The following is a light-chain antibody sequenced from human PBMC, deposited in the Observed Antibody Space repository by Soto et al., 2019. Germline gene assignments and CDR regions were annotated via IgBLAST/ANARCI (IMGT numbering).Light chain of an antibody. V-gene: IGLV2-14*01. CDR3: SSYTRSSTWV. CDR1: SSDVGGYNY. J-gene: IGLJ3*02. CDR2: EVS. Sequence: QSALTQPASVSGSPGQSITISCTGTSSDVGGYNYVSWYQQHPGKASKLMISEVSNRPSGVSNRFSGSKSGNTASLTISGLQAEDEADYYCSSYTRSSTWVFGGGTKLTVL.